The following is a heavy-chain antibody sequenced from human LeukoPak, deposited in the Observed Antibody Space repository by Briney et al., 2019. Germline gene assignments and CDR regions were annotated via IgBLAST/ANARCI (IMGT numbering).Heavy chain of an antibody. CDR2: IYYSGST. CDR3: ASRSGYYNFDY. V-gene: IGHV4-39*01. D-gene: IGHD3-22*01. Sequence: SETLSLTCTVSGGSISSSSYYWGWIRQPPGKGLEWIGSIYYSGSTYYNPSLKSRVTISVDTSKNQFSLKLSSVTAADTAVYYCASRSGYYNFDYWGQGTLVTVCS. J-gene: IGHJ4*02. CDR1: GGSISSSSYY.